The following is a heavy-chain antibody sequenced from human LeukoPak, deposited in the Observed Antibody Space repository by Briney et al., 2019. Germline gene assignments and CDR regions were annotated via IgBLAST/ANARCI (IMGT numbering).Heavy chain of an antibody. CDR1: GYTLTELS. V-gene: IGHV1-24*01. D-gene: IGHD3-22*01. CDR2: FDPEDGET. J-gene: IGHJ3*02. Sequence: VASVKVSCKVSGYTLTELSMHWVRQAPGKGLEWMGGFDPEDGETIYAQKFQGRVTMTEDTSTDTAYMELSSLRSEDTAVYYCATDFPRPYHSGYYYDAFDIWGQGTMVTVSS. CDR3: ATDFPRPYHSGYYYDAFDI.